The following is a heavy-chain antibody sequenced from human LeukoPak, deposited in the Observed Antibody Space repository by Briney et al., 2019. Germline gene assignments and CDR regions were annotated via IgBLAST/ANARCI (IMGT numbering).Heavy chain of an antibody. D-gene: IGHD3-10*01. V-gene: IGHV4-31*03. CDR2: IYYSGST. CDR1: GGSISSSSYY. Sequence: SETLSLTCTVSGGSISSSSYYWGWIRQHPGKGLEWIGYIYYSGSTYYNPSLKSRVTISVDTSKNQFSLKLSSVTAADTAVYYCARERLWFGELFLDYWGQGTLVTVSS. J-gene: IGHJ4*02. CDR3: ARERLWFGELFLDY.